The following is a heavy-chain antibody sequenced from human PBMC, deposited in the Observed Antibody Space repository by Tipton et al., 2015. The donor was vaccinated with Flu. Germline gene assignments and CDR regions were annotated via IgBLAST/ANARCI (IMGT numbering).Heavy chain of an antibody. CDR1: GFTFGDYA. CDR3: RRGVAASAY. J-gene: IGHJ4*02. D-gene: IGHD6-13*01. CDR2: IRSKANGGTT. V-gene: IGHV3-49*04. Sequence: SLRLSCTASGFTFGDYAMSWVRQAPGKGLEWVGFIRSKANGGTTEYAASVKGRFSISRDDSKSSAYLQMNSLKTEDTAMYYCRRGVAASAYWGQGTLVTVSS.